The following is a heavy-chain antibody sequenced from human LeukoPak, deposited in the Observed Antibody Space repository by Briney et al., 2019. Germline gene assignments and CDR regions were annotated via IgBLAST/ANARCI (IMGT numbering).Heavy chain of an antibody. CDR1: GFTFSSYA. D-gene: IGHD2-2*01. Sequence: GGSLRLSCAASGFTFSSYAMSWVRQAPGKGLEWVSAISGSGGSTYYADSVKGRSTISRGNSKNTLYLQMNSLRAEDTAVYYCAKEVVVVPAAMGVDYWGQGTLVTVSS. CDR3: AKEVVVVPAAMGVDY. V-gene: IGHV3-23*01. J-gene: IGHJ4*02. CDR2: ISGSGGST.